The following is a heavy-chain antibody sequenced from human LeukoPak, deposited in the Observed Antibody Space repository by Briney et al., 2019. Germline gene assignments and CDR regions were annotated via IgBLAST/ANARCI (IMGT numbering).Heavy chain of an antibody. V-gene: IGHV3-7*01. Sequence: GGSLRLSCAASGFTFSNYWMSWVRQAPGEGLEWVANIKQDGSEKYYVDSVNGRFIISRDNPKKSLYLQMNSLRAEDTAVYYCARELSSGWLDYWGQGTLVTVSS. D-gene: IGHD6-19*01. J-gene: IGHJ4*02. CDR1: GFTFSNYW. CDR3: ARELSSGWLDY. CDR2: IKQDGSEK.